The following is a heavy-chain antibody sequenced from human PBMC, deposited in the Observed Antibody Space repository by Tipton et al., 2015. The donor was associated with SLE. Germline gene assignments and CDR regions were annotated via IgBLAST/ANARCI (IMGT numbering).Heavy chain of an antibody. J-gene: IGHJ6*02. CDR1: GFTFSNYA. Sequence: SLRLSCAASGFTFSNYAINWVRQVPGKGLEWVSVIYSSGSAYYADSVKGRFTISRDNSKNTLYLQMNSLRAEDTAVYYCAKGVVVAGFGMDVWGQGTTVTVSS. CDR2: IYSSGSA. V-gene: IGHV3-23*05. D-gene: IGHD2-15*01. CDR3: AKGVVVAGFGMDV.